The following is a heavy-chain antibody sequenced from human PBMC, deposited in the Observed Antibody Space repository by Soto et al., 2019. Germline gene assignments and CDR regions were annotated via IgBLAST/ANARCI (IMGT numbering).Heavy chain of an antibody. CDR3: ARGFPTVVTVDY. J-gene: IGHJ4*02. CDR2: IYYSGST. Sequence: PSETLSLTCTVSGGSIISSSYYWGWIRQPPGKGLEWIGCIYYSGSTYYNPSLKSRVTISVDTSKNQFSLKLSSVTAADTAVYYCARGFPTVVTVDYWGQGTLVTVSS. D-gene: IGHD4-17*01. CDR1: GGSIISSSYY. V-gene: IGHV4-39*01.